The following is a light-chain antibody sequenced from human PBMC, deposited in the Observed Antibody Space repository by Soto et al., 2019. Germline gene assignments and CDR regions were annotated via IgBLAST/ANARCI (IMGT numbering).Light chain of an antibody. Sequence: EIVLTQSPGTLSLSPGERATLSCRASQSVSSSYLAWYQQKPGQAPRLRIYGASSRATGIPDRFSGRGSGTDFTLTISRLEPEDFAVYFCQRYNNWPRTFGQGTRLEIK. CDR3: QRYNNWPRT. V-gene: IGKV3-20*01. J-gene: IGKJ5*01. CDR1: QSVSSSY. CDR2: GAS.